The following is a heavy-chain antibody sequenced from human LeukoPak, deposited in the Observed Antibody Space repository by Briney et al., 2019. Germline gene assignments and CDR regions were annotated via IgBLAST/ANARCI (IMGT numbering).Heavy chain of an antibody. Sequence: PGGSLRLSCAASGFTFSSYSMNWVRQAPGKGLEWVSSISSSSSYIYYADSVKGRFTISRDNAKNSLYLQMNSLRAEDTAVYYCARGVREQWLSPGYYYYYMDVWGKGTTVTVPS. V-gene: IGHV3-21*01. CDR3: ARGVREQWLSPGYYYYYMDV. J-gene: IGHJ6*03. CDR2: ISSSSSYI. D-gene: IGHD3-22*01. CDR1: GFTFSSYS.